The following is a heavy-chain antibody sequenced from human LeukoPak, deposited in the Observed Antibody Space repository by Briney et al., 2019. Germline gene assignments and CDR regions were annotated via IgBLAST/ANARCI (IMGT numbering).Heavy chain of an antibody. CDR2: INPNSGGT. D-gene: IGHD4-17*01. Sequence: ASVKVSCKASGYTFTGYYMHWVRQAPGQGLEWMGWINPNSGGTNYAQKFQGRVTMTRDTSISTAYMGLSRLRSDDTAVYYCARDLYGDYEHYYYYYYMDVWGKGTTVTVSS. CDR1: GYTFTGYY. V-gene: IGHV1-2*02. CDR3: ARDLYGDYEHYYYYYYMDV. J-gene: IGHJ6*03.